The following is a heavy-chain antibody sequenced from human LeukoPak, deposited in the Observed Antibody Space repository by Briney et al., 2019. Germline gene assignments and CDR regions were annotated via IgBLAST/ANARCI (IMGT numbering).Heavy chain of an antibody. CDR3: ARSYYDSSGPFDY. V-gene: IGHV1-3*03. J-gene: IGHJ4*02. D-gene: IGHD3-22*01. CDR2: INAGNGNT. Sequence: ASVKVSCKASGYTFTSYGISWVRQAPGQRLEWMGWINAGNGNTKYSQEFQGRVTITRDTSASTAYMELSSLRSEDMAVYYCARSYYDSSGPFDYWGQGTLVTVSS. CDR1: GYTFTSYG.